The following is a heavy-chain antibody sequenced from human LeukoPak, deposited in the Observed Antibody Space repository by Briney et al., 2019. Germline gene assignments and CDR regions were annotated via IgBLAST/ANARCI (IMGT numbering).Heavy chain of an antibody. Sequence: PSETLSLTCTVSGGSISSSSYYWGWIRQPPGKGLEWIGSIYYSGSTYYNPSLKSRVTISVDTSKNQFSLKLSSVTAADTAVYYCARGGPDYGGNPFDYWGQGTLVTVSS. J-gene: IGHJ4*02. V-gene: IGHV4-39*07. CDR3: ARGGPDYGGNPFDY. CDR2: IYYSGST. D-gene: IGHD4-23*01. CDR1: GGSISSSSYY.